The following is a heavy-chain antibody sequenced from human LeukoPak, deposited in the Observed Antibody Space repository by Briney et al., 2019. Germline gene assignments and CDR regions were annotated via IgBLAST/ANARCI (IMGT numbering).Heavy chain of an antibody. CDR3: ARGEQQLLPFDY. J-gene: IGHJ4*02. CDR2: IYYSGTT. V-gene: IGHV4-61*01. Sequence: SETLSLTCTVSGGSVSSRSYYWSWIRQPPGKGLEWIGYIYYSGTTNYNPSLKSRVTMSVDTSKNQFSLKLTSVTAADTAVYYCARGEQQLLPFDYWGQGTLVTVSS. CDR1: GGSVSSRSYY. D-gene: IGHD6-13*01.